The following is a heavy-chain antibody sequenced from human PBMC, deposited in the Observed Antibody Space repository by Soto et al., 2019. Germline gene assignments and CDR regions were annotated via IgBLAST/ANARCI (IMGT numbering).Heavy chain of an antibody. CDR3: ARARRRVGATTFYGMDG. CDR2: INTSGGST. D-gene: IGHD1-26*01. V-gene: IGHV1-46*01. CDR1: GYTFTSYY. J-gene: IGHJ6*02. Sequence: QVQLVQSGAEVKKPGASVKVSCKASGYTFTSYYMHWVRQAPGQGLEWMGIINTSGGSTSYAQKFQGRVTMTRDTSTSTVYMELSSLRSEDTAVYYCARARRRVGATTFYGMDGWGQGTTVTVSS.